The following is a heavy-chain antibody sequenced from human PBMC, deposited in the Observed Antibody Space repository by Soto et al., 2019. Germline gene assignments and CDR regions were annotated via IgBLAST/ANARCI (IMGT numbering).Heavy chain of an antibody. D-gene: IGHD3-10*01. CDR1: GYTFSNYD. V-gene: IGHV1-8*01. CDR3: AKVSRKGSAIDFDY. J-gene: IGHJ4*02. CDR2: VNPNNGDT. Sequence: QVQLVQSGAELKKPGASVKVSCKASGYTFSNYDMNWVRQATGQGPEWIGWVNPNNGDTGYAQKFQGRVTLTTDISTTTAYMDLTSLRSEDTAIYYCAKVSRKGSAIDFDYGGQGTLITVSS.